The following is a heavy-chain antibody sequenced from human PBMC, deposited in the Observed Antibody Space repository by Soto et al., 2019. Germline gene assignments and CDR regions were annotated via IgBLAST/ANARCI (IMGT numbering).Heavy chain of an antibody. J-gene: IGHJ6*02. D-gene: IGHD6-6*01. V-gene: IGHV6-1*01. CDR3: ARVNGYAYSSSSRFSGFYGMDV. CDR2: TYYRSKWYN. CDR1: GDSVSSNSAA. Sequence: SQTLSLTCAISGDSVSSNSAAWNWIRQSPSRGLEWLGRTYYRSKWYNDYAVSVKSRITINPDTSKNQFSLQLNSVTPEDTAVYYCARVNGYAYSSSSRFSGFYGMDVWGQGTTVTVSS.